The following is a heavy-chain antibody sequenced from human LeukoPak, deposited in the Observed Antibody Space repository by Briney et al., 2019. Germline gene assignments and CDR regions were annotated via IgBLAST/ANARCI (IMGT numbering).Heavy chain of an antibody. CDR2: ISSSGSTI. V-gene: IGHV3-48*03. D-gene: IGHD2-21*01. J-gene: IGHJ3*02. CDR3: ARDGRMDYYSSSDAFDI. Sequence: GGSLRLSCAASGFTFSSYEMNWVRQAPGKGLEWVSYISSSGSTIYYADSVKGRFTISRDNAKNSLYLQMNSLRAEDTAVYYCARDGRMDYYSSSDAFDIWGQGTMVTVSS. CDR1: GFTFSSYE.